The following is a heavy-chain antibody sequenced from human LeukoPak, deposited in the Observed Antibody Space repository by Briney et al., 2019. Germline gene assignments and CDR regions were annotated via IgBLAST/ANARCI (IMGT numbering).Heavy chain of an antibody. CDR1: GYTLTELS. CDR3: ATRDLFDY. D-gene: IGHD5-24*01. Sequence: ALVTVSCKVSGYTLTELSMHWVRQAPGKGLEWMGGFDPEDGETIYAQKFQGRVTMTEEPSTDTAYMELSSLRSEDTAVYYCATRDLFDYWGQGTLVTVSS. J-gene: IGHJ4*02. V-gene: IGHV1-24*01. CDR2: FDPEDGET.